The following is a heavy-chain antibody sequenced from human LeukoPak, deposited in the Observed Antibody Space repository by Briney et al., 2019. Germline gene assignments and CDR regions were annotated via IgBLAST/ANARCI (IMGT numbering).Heavy chain of an antibody. CDR3: ARQNYYGSGKVIYFDY. CDR1: GGSISSYY. J-gene: IGHJ4*02. V-gene: IGHV4-59*08. D-gene: IGHD3-10*01. Sequence: SETLSLTCTVSGGSISSYYWSWIRQPPGKGLEWIGYIYYSGSTNYNPSLKSRVTISVDTSKNQFSLKLSSVTAADTAVYYCARQNYYGSGKVIYFDYWGQGTLVTVSS. CDR2: IYYSGST.